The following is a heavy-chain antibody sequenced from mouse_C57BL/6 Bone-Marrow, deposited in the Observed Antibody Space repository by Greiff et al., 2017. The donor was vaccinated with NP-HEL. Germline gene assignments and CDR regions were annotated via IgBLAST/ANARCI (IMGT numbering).Heavy chain of an antibody. D-gene: IGHD2-4*01. J-gene: IGHJ2*01. Sequence: DVQLVESGGGLVQPKGSLKLSCAASGFSFNTYAMNWVRQAPGKGLEWVARIRSKSNNYATYYADSVKDRFTISRDDSESMLYLQMNNLKTEDTAMYYCVREGDYDWYYFDYWGQGTTLTVSS. V-gene: IGHV10-1*01. CDR3: VREGDYDWYYFDY. CDR1: GFSFNTYA. CDR2: IRSKSNNYAT.